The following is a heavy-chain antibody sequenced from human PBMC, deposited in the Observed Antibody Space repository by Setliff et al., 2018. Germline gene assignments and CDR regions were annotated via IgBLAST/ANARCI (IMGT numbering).Heavy chain of an antibody. Sequence: ASVKVSCKASGYTLSKYYMHWVRQAPGQGLEWMGIINPSGGLTKYAQKFQGRVTMTSDTSTNTVYMELRSLRSDDTAVYYCAREPLWGSHDAFDIWGQGTMVTVSS. CDR1: GYTLSKYY. D-gene: IGHD7-27*01. CDR2: INPSGGLT. J-gene: IGHJ3*02. V-gene: IGHV1-46*01. CDR3: AREPLWGSHDAFDI.